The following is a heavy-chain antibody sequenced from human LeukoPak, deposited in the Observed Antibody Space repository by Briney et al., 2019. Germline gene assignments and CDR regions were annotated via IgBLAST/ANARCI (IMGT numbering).Heavy chain of an antibody. Sequence: ASVKVSCKASGYTFTSYAMHWVRQAPGQRLEWMGWINAGNGNTKYSQKFQGRVTITRDTSASTAYMELSRLRSEDTAVYYCARDDTAAAGYYYGMDVWGQGTTVTVSS. D-gene: IGHD6-13*01. CDR1: GYTFTSYA. V-gene: IGHV1-3*01. CDR3: ARDDTAAAGYYYGMDV. J-gene: IGHJ6*02. CDR2: INAGNGNT.